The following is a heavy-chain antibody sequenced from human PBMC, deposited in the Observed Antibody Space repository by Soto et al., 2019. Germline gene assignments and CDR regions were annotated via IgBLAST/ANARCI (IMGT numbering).Heavy chain of an antibody. V-gene: IGHV3-13*01. CDR3: ARGPYYDILTGYSLGGMDV. D-gene: IGHD3-9*01. Sequence: GGSLRLSCAASGFTFSSYDMHWVRPATGKGLEWVSAIGTAGDTYYPGSVKGRFTISRENANNSLYLQMNSLRAGDTAVYYCARGPYYDILTGYSLGGMDVWGQGTTVTVSS. CDR1: GFTFSSYD. CDR2: IGTAGDT. J-gene: IGHJ6*02.